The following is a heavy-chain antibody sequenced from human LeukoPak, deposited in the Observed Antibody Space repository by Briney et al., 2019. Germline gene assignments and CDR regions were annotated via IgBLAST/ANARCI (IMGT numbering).Heavy chain of an antibody. V-gene: IGHV5-51*01. J-gene: IGHJ3*02. Sequence: GESLKISCRGSGYSFTSYWIGWVRQMPGKGLEWMGIIYPGDSDTRYSPSFQGQVTISADKSISTAYLQWSSLKASDTAMYYCARRVRGATANDAFDIWGQGTMVTVSS. CDR3: ARRVRGATANDAFDI. CDR1: GYSFTSYW. CDR2: IYPGDSDT. D-gene: IGHD1-26*01.